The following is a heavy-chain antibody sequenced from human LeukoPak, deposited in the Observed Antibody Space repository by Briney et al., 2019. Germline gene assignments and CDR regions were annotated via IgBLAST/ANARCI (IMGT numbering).Heavy chain of an antibody. V-gene: IGHV4-59*01. CDR3: ARGDRSGRHDYYFDY. J-gene: IGHJ4*02. CDR2: IYYSGST. D-gene: IGHD3-3*01. Sequence: SETLSLTCTVSGGSISDSCWDWIRQPPGKGLEWIGYIYYSGSTNYNPSLKSRVTISLDTSKNQFSLKLSSVTAADTAVYYCARGDRSGRHDYYFDYWGQGTLVTVSS. CDR1: GGSISDSC.